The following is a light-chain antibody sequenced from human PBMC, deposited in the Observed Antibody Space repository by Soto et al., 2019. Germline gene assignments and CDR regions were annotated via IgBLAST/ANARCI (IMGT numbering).Light chain of an antibody. V-gene: IGKV3D-15*01. Sequence: EIVMTQSPATLSVSPGERATLSCRASQSVSSNLAWYQQKPGQAPRLLIYGASSRATGIPDRFSGGGSGTEFTLSISRLEPEDFAVYYCQQYVMPPFTFGRGTKVDI. CDR1: QSVSSN. CDR3: QQYVMPPFT. CDR2: GAS. J-gene: IGKJ2*01.